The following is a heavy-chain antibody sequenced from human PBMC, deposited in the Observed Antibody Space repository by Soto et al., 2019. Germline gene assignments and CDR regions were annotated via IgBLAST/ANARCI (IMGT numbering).Heavy chain of an antibody. J-gene: IGHJ4*02. CDR3: ARRVNGYFDY. V-gene: IGHV3-23*05. Sequence: EVQLLDSGGGLVQPGGSMTLSCAASGFSFRDYTWGWVRQAPGKVLDCFSVILSNFNTYYTDSVRGRFTISRDTSKNTLYLEMNSLRAEDTAIYYCARRVNGYFDYWGQGALVTVSS. CDR1: GFSFRDYT. CDR2: ILSNFNT. D-gene: IGHD2-8*01.